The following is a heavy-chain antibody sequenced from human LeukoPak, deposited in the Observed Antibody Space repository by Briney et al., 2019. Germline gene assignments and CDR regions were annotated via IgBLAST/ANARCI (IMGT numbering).Heavy chain of an antibody. D-gene: IGHD1-1*01. CDR2: IDPSDSYT. J-gene: IGHJ3*02. Sequence: GESLKISCKGSGYSFTSYWISWVRQMPGKGLEWMGRIDPSDSYTNYSPSFRGHVTISADKSISTAYLQWSSLKASDAATYYCARRDFHLSSWNDERNAFDIWGQGTMVTVSS. CDR3: ARRDFHLSSWNDERNAFDI. V-gene: IGHV5-10-1*01. CDR1: GYSFTSYW.